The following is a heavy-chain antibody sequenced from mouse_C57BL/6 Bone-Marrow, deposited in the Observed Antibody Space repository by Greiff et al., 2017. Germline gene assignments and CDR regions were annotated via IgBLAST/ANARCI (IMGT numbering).Heavy chain of an antibody. CDR1: GYTFTSYW. Sequence: QVQLQQPGAELVKPGASVTMSCKASGYTFTSYWITWVKQRPGQGLEWIGDIYPGSGSTNYNEKFKSKATLTVDTSSSTAYMQLSILTSEDSAVYYCARPYYSNYWYFDVWCTGTTVTVSS. CDR3: ARPYYSNYWYFDV. J-gene: IGHJ1*03. V-gene: IGHV1-55*01. D-gene: IGHD2-5*01. CDR2: IYPGSGST.